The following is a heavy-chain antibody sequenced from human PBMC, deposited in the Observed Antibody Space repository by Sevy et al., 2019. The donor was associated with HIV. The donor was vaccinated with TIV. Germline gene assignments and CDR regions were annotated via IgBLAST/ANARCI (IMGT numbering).Heavy chain of an antibody. CDR2: IYYSGST. V-gene: IGHV4-31*03. J-gene: IGHJ5*02. D-gene: IGHD2-15*01. Sequence: SETLSLTCTVSGGSISSGGYYWSWIRQHPGKGLEWIGYIYYSGSTYYNPSLKSRATISVGTSKNRFSLKLSSVTAADTAVYYCARVKGGGSSWAFDPWGQGTLVTVST. CDR1: GGSISSGGYY. CDR3: ARVKGGGSSWAFDP.